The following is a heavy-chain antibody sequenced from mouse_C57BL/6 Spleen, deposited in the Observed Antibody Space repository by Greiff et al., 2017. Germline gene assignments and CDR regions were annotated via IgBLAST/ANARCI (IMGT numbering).Heavy chain of an antibody. CDR3: RAIYDGYYGYAMDY. CDR2: IDPETGGT. V-gene: IGHV1-15*01. D-gene: IGHD2-3*01. Sequence: VQRVESGAELVRPGASVTLSCKASGYTFTDYEMHWVKQTPVHGLEWIGAIDPETGGTAYNQKFKGKAILTADKSSSTAYMELRSLTSEDSAVYYCRAIYDGYYGYAMDYWGQGTSVTVSS. J-gene: IGHJ4*01. CDR1: GYTFTDYE.